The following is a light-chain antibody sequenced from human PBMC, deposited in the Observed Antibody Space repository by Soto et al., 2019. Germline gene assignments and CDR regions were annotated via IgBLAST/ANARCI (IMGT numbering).Light chain of an antibody. CDR3: QQRSNWPLT. J-gene: IGKJ4*01. CDR2: GAY. CDR1: QSVSSSY. Sequence: EVVLTQSPGTLSLSPGERATLSCRASQSVSSSYLAWYQQRPGQAPRLLIYGAYSRATGIPARFSGSGSGTDFTLTISSLEPEDFAVYYCQQRSNWPLTFGGGTKVDIK. V-gene: IGKV3D-20*02.